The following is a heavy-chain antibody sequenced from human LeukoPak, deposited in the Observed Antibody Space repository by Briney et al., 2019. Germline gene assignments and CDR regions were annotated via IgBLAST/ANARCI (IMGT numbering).Heavy chain of an antibody. V-gene: IGHV3-23*01. CDR3: AKDGRSYNSVWDPFDI. D-gene: IGHD3-16*01. CDR1: GFTLSSYA. J-gene: IGHJ3*02. Sequence: GGSLRLSCAASGFTLSSYAMSWVRQAPGKGLEWVSAISVSGNTYHADSVKGRFTISRDSSKNTLYLQMNRLRAEDAAVYYCAKDGRSYNSVWDPFDIWGQGTMVTVSS. CDR2: ISVSGNT.